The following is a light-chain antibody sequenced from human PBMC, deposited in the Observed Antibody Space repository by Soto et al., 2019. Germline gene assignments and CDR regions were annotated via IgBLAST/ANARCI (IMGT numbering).Light chain of an antibody. Sequence: QSVLTQPPSASGSPGQSVTISCTGTSSDVGGYDYVSWYQQHTGKAPKLMIYEVTIRPSGVSDRFSGSKSGNTASLTVSGLQAEVEADYYCSSYTGGNPSYVFGTGTKLTVL. CDR1: SSDVGGYDY. V-gene: IGLV2-8*01. J-gene: IGLJ1*01. CDR2: EVT. CDR3: SSYTGGNPSYV.